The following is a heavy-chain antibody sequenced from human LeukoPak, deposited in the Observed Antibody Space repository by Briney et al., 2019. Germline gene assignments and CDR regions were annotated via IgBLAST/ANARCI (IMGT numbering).Heavy chain of an antibody. CDR1: GGSLSSSSYY. J-gene: IGHJ4*02. D-gene: IGHD3-10*01. V-gene: IGHV4-39*01. CDR3: ASLRDDYGSGSYPDY. Sequence: SETLSLTCTVSGGSLSSSSYYWGWIRQPPGKGLEWIGSIYYSGSTYYNPSLKSRVTISVDTSKNQFSLKLSSVTAADTAVYYCASLRDDYGSGSYPDYWGQGTLVTVSS. CDR2: IYYSGST.